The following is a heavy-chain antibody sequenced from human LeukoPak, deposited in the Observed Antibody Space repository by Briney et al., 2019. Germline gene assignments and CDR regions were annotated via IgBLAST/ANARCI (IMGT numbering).Heavy chain of an antibody. V-gene: IGHV3-7*01. J-gene: IGHJ4*02. CDR1: GFTFSSYW. CDR3: ARDLVRGFSDY. Sequence: GGSLRLSCAASGFTFSSYWMSWVRQAPGKGLEWVANIKQDGSEKYYVDSVKGRFTISRDNAKNPLYLQMNSLRAEDTAVYYCARDLVRGFSDYWGQGTLVTVSS. CDR2: IKQDGSEK. D-gene: IGHD3-10*02.